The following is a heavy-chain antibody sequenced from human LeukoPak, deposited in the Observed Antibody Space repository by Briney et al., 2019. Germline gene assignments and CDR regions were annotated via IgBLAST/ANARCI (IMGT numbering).Heavy chain of an antibody. J-gene: IGHJ3*02. CDR3: ARETVYGSGTGAFDI. V-gene: IGHV3-20*04. D-gene: IGHD3-10*01. CDR2: INWNGGST. CDR1: GFTFDDYG. Sequence: GGSLRLSCAASGFTFDDYGMSWVLQAPGKGLEWVSGINWNGGSTGYADSVKGRFTISRDNAKNSLYLQMNSLRAEDTAVYYCARETVYGSGTGAFDIWGQGTMVTVSS.